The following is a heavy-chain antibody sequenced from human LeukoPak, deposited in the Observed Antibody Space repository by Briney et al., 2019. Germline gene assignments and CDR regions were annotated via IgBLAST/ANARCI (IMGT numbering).Heavy chain of an antibody. CDR3: AKDLGLDYFDY. V-gene: IGHV3-33*06. Sequence: GGSLRLSCAASGFIFSNYGMNWVRQAPGKGLEWVAVIWYDGSNKYYADSVKGRFTISRDNSKNTLYLQMNSLRAEDTAVYYCAKDLGLDYFDYWGQGTLVTVSS. J-gene: IGHJ4*02. CDR2: IWYDGSNK. CDR1: GFIFSNYG.